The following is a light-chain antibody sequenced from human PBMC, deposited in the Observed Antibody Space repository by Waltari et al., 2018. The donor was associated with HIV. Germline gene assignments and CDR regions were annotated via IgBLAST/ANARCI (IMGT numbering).Light chain of an antibody. J-gene: IGKJ4*01. CDR3: QQYLSTPLT. CDR1: QSVLKTSTSRNY. V-gene: IGKV4-1*01. CDR2: WAS. Sequence: DIVMTQSPDSLAVSLGERATIHCKSSQSVLKTSTSRNYLACYQQKPRQPPTLLIYWASTRESGVPARFSGSGSGTDFTLTISSLQAEDVAVYYCQQYLSTPLTFGGGTKVEIK.